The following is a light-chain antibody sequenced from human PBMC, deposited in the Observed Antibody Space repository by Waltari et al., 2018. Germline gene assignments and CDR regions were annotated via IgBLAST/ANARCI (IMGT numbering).Light chain of an antibody. CDR2: DAS. J-gene: IGKJ4*01. CDR1: QSVSSY. Sequence: EIVLTQSPATLSLFPGERATLSCRASQSVSSYLAWYQQKPGQAPRLVIYDASNRATGTPARLSGSGSGTDFTLTISSLEPEDFAVYYCQQRSNWPLTFGGGTRVEIK. CDR3: QQRSNWPLT. V-gene: IGKV3-11*01.